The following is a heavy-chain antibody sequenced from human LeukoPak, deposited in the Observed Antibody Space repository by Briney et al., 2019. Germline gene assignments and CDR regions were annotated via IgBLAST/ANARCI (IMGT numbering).Heavy chain of an antibody. D-gene: IGHD3-10*01. CDR2: ITPMFGTT. CDR3: ARERTLRGPLDS. J-gene: IGHJ4*02. CDR1: GGSFSADS. V-gene: IGHV1-69*13. Sequence: GASVKVSCKASGGSFSADSISWMRQAPGQGLEWMGGITPMFGTTTYAQRFQDRVTLRADSSTGTAYMEVTNLKADDTAVYYCARERTLRGPLDSWGQGTLVTVSS.